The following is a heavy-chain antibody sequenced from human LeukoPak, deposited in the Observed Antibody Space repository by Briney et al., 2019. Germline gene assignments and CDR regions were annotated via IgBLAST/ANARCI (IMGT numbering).Heavy chain of an antibody. CDR1: GFTFDDYA. D-gene: IGHD1-26*01. Sequence: PGGSLRLSCAASGFTFDDYAMHWVRQTPGKGLEWVSGISWNSRDIGYADSVKGRFTISRDNAKNSLYLQMNSLRAEDMALYYCAKDRRGSYYFWSFDYWGQGTLVTVSS. CDR2: ISWNSRDI. V-gene: IGHV3-9*03. J-gene: IGHJ4*02. CDR3: AKDRRGSYYFWSFDY.